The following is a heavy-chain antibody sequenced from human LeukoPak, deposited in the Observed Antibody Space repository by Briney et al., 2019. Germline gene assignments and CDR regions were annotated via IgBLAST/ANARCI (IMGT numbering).Heavy chain of an antibody. Sequence: GGSLRLSYAASGFTFDDYGMHWVRQAPGKGLEWVSGISWNSGSIGYADSVKGRFTISRDDAKNSLYLQMNSLRAEDTAVYYCARLSYGLDYWGQGTLVTVSS. CDR1: GFTFDDYG. CDR3: ARLSYGLDY. CDR2: ISWNSGSI. V-gene: IGHV3-9*01. J-gene: IGHJ4*02. D-gene: IGHD5-18*01.